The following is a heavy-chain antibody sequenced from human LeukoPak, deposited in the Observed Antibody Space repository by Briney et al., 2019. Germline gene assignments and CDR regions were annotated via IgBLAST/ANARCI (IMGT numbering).Heavy chain of an antibody. CDR2: ISTDGRTT. CDR3: TRGGENDYSDS. D-gene: IGHD3-16*01. V-gene: IGHV3-74*01. Sequence: GGSLRLSCVASGFTFSSYWMHWVRQAPGKGLVWVSRISTDGRTTTYADSVRGRFTISRDNAKNTLYLQMNSLRVEDTAVYYCTRGGENDYSDSWGQGTLVTVSS. J-gene: IGHJ4*02. CDR1: GFTFSSYW.